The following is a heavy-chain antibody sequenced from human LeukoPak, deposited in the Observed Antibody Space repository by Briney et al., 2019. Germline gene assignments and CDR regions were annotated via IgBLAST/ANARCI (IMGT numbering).Heavy chain of an antibody. D-gene: IGHD3-16*02. V-gene: IGHV3-23*01. J-gene: IGHJ6*03. Sequence: GGSLRLSCTASGFTFTNYAVNWVRQVPGKGREWFSAVIAGGDNTYYADFVKGRFTISRDNSTNKLFLQMNSLTAADTDIYYCAKDSQYDFVWGSYHYTGYYYMDVWGKGTTVTVSS. CDR1: GFTFTNYA. CDR2: VIAGGDNT. CDR3: AKDSQYDFVWGSYHYTGYYYMDV.